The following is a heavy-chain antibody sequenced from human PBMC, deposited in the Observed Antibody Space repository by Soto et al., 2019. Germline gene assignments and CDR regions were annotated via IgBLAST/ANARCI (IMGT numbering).Heavy chain of an antibody. Sequence: EVQLLESGGGLVQPGGSLRLSCAASGFTFSSYAMSWVRQAPGKGLDWVSAISVSVGSTYYADSVKGRFTISRDNSKNTLYLQMNSMRAEDTAVYSCAKGERAVAGSIDWGQGTMVTVSS. D-gene: IGHD6-19*01. J-gene: IGHJ4*02. CDR1: GFTFSSYA. CDR2: ISVSVGST. CDR3: AKGERAVAGSID. V-gene: IGHV3-23*01.